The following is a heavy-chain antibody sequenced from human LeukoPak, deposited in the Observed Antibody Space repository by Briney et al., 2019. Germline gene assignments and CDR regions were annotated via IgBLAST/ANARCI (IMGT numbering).Heavy chain of an antibody. CDR2: ISAYNGNT. V-gene: IGHV1-18*01. Sequence: ASVKVSCKASGYTFTSYGISWVRQAPGQGLDWTGWISAYNGNTNYAQKLQGRVTMTTDTSTSTAYMELRSLRSDDTAVYYCARVAMIVVVITQEVFDYWGQGTLVTVSS. CDR3: ARVAMIVVVITQEVFDY. CDR1: GYTFTSYG. D-gene: IGHD3-22*01. J-gene: IGHJ4*02.